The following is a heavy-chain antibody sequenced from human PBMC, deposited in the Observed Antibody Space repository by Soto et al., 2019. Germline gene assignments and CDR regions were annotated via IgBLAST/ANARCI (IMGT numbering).Heavy chain of an antibody. J-gene: IGHJ5*02. V-gene: IGHV3-30-3*01. Sequence: VQLVESGGGVVQPGRSLRLSCVASGFTFNTYAMHWVRQAPGKGLEWVALISFDGSTKYYADSVKGRFTVSRDNSKSTLYLQMDSLRAEDTAVYYCARRYKDGRRDCVSTSCLFDPWGQGTLVTVSS. D-gene: IGHD2-2*01. CDR1: GFTFNTYA. CDR2: ISFDGSTK. CDR3: ARRYKDGRRDCVSTSCLFDP.